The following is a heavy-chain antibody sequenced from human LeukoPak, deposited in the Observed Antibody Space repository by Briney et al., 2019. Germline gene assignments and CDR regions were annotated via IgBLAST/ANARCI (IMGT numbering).Heavy chain of an antibody. CDR1: GFTFNNAW. CDR3: TSHAAFDP. Sequence: PGGSLRLSCAASGFTFNNAWMNWVRQAPGKGLEWVGRIKSKNVGGTTDYAAPVKGRITISRDDSKNTVYLQMNSLKIEDTAVYYCTSHAAFDPWGQGTLVTVSS. CDR2: IKSKNVGGTT. V-gene: IGHV3-15*01. J-gene: IGHJ5*02.